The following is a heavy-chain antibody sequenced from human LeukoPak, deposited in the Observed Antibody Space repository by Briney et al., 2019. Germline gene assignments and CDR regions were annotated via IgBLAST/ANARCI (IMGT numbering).Heavy chain of an antibody. CDR1: GGSISTYY. V-gene: IGHV4-59*08. J-gene: IGHJ4*02. CDR3: ASHAPYYDSSAYQPLDY. D-gene: IGHD3-22*01. CDR2: IFYSGST. Sequence: SETLSLTCTVSGGSISTYYWSWIRQPPGKGLEWIGFIFYSGSTNYNPSLKSRVTISVDTSKNQFSLKVTSVTAADTAVYYCASHAPYYDSSAYQPLDYWGQGTLVTVSS.